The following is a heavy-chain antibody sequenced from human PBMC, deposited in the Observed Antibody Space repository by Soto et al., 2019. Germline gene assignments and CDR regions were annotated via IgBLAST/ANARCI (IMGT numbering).Heavy chain of an antibody. D-gene: IGHD6-19*01. Sequence: QLQLQESGPGLVKPSETLSLTCTVSGGSISSSSYYWGWIRQPPGKGLEWIGSIYYSGSTSYNPSLKSRVTISVDTSKNQFSLKLSSVTAADTAVYYCANYGIAVAWYYYMDVWGKGTTVTVSS. CDR2: IYYSGST. CDR3: ANYGIAVAWYYYMDV. V-gene: IGHV4-39*01. CDR1: GGSISSSSYY. J-gene: IGHJ6*03.